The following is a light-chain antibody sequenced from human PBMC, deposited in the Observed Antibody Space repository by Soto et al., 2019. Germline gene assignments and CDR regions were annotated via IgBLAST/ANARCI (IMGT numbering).Light chain of an antibody. CDR3: SSYTSSSLDV. V-gene: IGLV2-14*01. J-gene: IGLJ1*01. CDR2: DVS. Sequence: QSVLTQPASVSGSPGQSITISCTGTSSDVGGYNYVSWYQQLPGKAPKLMIYDVSDRPSGVSNRFSGSKSGNTASLTISGVQAEDEADYYCSSYTSSSLDVFGTGTKVTVL. CDR1: SSDVGGYNY.